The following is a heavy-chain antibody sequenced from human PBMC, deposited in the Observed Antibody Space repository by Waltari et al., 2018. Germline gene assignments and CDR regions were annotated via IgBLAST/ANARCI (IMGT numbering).Heavy chain of an antibody. CDR1: GYSISSGYY. CDR3: ARHPDSSGYYHFDY. V-gene: IGHV4-38-2*01. CDR2: IYHSGRT. J-gene: IGHJ4*02. D-gene: IGHD3-22*01. Sequence: QVQLQESGPGLVKPSETLSLTCAVSGYSISSGYYWGWIRQPPGKGLEWIGSIYHSGRTYYNPSLKSRVTISVDTSKNQFSRKLSSVTAADTAVYYCARHPDSSGYYHFDYWGQGTLVTVSS.